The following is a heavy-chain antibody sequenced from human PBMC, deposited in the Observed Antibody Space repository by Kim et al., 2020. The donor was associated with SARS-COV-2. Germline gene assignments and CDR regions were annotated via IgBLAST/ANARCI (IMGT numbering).Heavy chain of an antibody. Sequence: SETLSLTCTVSGGSISSYYWSWIRQPPGKGLEWIGYIYYSGSTNYNPSLKSRVTISVDTSKNQFSLKLSSVTAADTAVYYCARYAYYDILTGYYVNYYYYGMDVWGQGTTVTVSS. V-gene: IGHV4-59*01. CDR1: GGSISSYY. J-gene: IGHJ6*02. D-gene: IGHD3-9*01. CDR3: ARYAYYDILTGYYVNYYYYGMDV. CDR2: IYYSGST.